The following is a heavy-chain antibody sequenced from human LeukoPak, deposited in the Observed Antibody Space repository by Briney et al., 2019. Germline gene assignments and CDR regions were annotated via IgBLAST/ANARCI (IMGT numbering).Heavy chain of an antibody. V-gene: IGHV4-59*01. J-gene: IGHJ5*02. CDR1: GGSISSYY. Sequence: SETLSLTYTVSGGSISSYYWSWIRQPPGKGLEWIGYIYYSGSTNYNPSLKSRVTISVDTSKNQFSLKLSSVTAADTAVYYCARGWGGTMVRGVIFWFDPWGQGTLVTVSS. CDR2: IYYSGST. D-gene: IGHD3-10*01. CDR3: ARGWGGTMVRGVIFWFDP.